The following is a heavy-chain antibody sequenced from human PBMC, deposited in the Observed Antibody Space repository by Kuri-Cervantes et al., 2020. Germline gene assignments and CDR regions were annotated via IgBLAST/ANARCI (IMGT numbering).Heavy chain of an antibody. CDR3: ARGPYYYDSSGYPTSHAFDI. D-gene: IGHD3-22*01. J-gene: IGHJ3*02. V-gene: IGHV4-4*07. CDR1: GGSISSYY. Sequence: SETLSLTCTVSGGSISSYYWSWIRQPAGKGLEWIGRIYTSGSTYYNPSLKSRVTISVDTSKNQFSLKLSSVTAADTAVYYCARGPYYYDSSGYPTSHAFDIWGQGTMVTVSS. CDR2: IYTSGST.